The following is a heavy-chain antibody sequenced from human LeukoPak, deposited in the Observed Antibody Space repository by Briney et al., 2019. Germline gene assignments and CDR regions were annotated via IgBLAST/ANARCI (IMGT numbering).Heavy chain of an antibody. CDR2: IYPGDSDT. D-gene: IGHD3-10*01. CDR1: GYSFTSYW. CDR3: ERPRAGRNYEYTFWY. Sequence: GESLKISCKGSGYSFTSYWIGGVRQMPGKGLEWMGIIYPGDSDTRYSPSFQGQVTISADKSISTAYLQWSSLKASDSAMYYCERPRAGRNYEYTFWYWGQGTLVTVSS. V-gene: IGHV5-51*01. J-gene: IGHJ4*02.